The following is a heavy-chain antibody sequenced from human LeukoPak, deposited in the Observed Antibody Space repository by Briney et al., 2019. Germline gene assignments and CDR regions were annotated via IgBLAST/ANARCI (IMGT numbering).Heavy chain of an antibody. CDR2: IYPNSGGT. CDR1: GYTFSGYF. CDR3: ARFSGSSNFDY. V-gene: IGHV1-2*02. J-gene: IGHJ4*02. D-gene: IGHD1-26*01. Sequence: ASVKVSCRASGYTFSGYFMHWVRQAPGQGLEWMGWIYPNSGGTKYAQKFQGRVTMTRDTSISTIYTELSSLRSDDTAVYYCARFSGSSNFDYWGQGTLVTVPS.